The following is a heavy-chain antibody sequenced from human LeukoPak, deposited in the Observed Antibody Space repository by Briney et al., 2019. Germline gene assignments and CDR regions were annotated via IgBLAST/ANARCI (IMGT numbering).Heavy chain of an antibody. J-gene: IGHJ6*03. CDR1: GYTFTSYG. D-gene: IGHD3-22*01. CDR2: ISAYNGNT. CDR3: ARDQYYYDSSGYYYNYYYYYYMDV. Sequence: ASVKVSCKASGYTFTSYGISWVRQAPGQGLEWMGWISAYNGNTNYAQKLQGRVTMTTDTSTSTAYMELRSLRSDDTAVYYCARDQYYYDSSGYYYNYYYYYYMDVWGKGTTVTISS. V-gene: IGHV1-18*01.